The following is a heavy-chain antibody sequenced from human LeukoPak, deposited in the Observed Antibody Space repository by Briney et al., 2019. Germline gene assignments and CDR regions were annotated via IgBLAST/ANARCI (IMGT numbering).Heavy chain of an antibody. J-gene: IGHJ4*02. V-gene: IGHV4-4*07. CDR3: ARDEEWRRSINYFDY. CDR1: GGSISSYY. D-gene: IGHD3-3*01. CDR2: IYTSGST. Sequence: SETLSLTCTVSGGSISSYYWSWIRQPAGKGLEWIGRIYTSGSTNYNPSLKSRVTMSVDTSKNQFSLKLSSVTAADTAVYYCARDEEWRRSINYFDYWGQGTLVIVTA.